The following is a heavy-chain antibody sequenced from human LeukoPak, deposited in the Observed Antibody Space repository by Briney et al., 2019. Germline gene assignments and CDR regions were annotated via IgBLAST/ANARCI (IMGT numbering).Heavy chain of an antibody. V-gene: IGHV3-30*03. CDR2: ISCDGSNK. Sequence: GGSLRLSCAASGFTFSSYSMNWVRQAPGKGLEWVAVISCDGSNKYYADSVKGRFTISRDNAKNTLYLQMNSLRAEDTAVYYCLRDLNWSLDQWGQGTLVTVSS. D-gene: IGHD1-20*01. J-gene: IGHJ4*02. CDR3: LRDLNWSLDQ. CDR1: GFTFSSYS.